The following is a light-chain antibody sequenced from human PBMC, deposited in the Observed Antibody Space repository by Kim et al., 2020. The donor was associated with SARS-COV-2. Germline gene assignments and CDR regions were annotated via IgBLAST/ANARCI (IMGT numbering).Light chain of an antibody. V-gene: IGLV7-46*01. Sequence: QAAVTQEPSLTVSPGGTVTLTCDSSTGAVTSGHYPYWFQQKPGQAPRTLIYHTSNKHSWTPGRFSGSLLGGKAALTLSGAQPEDEADYYCLLYYSGVWVFGGGTQLTVL. CDR2: HTS. CDR1: TGAVTSGHY. CDR3: LLYYSGVWV. J-gene: IGLJ2*01.